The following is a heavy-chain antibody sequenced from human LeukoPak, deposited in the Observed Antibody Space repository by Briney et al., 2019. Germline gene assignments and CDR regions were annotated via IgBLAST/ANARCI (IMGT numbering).Heavy chain of an antibody. D-gene: IGHD2-15*01. CDR1: GFTFSSYW. CDR2: IEPAGSAT. J-gene: IGHJ4*02. Sequence: GGSLRLSCTASGFTFSSYWMTWVRQAPGKGLEWVANIEPAGSATYYVDSVKGRFTISRDNAKNLLYLQMNSLRAEDSAVYHCGRFGYVAAVDSWGQGALVTVSS. V-gene: IGHV3-7*01. CDR3: GRFGYVAAVDS.